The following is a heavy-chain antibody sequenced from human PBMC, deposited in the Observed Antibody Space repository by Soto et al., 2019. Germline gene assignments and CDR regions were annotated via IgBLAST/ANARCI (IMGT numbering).Heavy chain of an antibody. D-gene: IGHD5-18*01. CDR3: AKESWIQLWPTVDY. Sequence: QVQLVESGGGVVQPGRSLRLSCAASGFTFSSYGMHWVRQAPGKGLEWVAVISYDGSNKYYADSVKGRFTISRDNSKNTLYLQMNSLRAEDTAVYYCAKESWIQLWPTVDYWGQGTLVTVSS. CDR1: GFTFSSYG. J-gene: IGHJ4*02. V-gene: IGHV3-30*18. CDR2: ISYDGSNK.